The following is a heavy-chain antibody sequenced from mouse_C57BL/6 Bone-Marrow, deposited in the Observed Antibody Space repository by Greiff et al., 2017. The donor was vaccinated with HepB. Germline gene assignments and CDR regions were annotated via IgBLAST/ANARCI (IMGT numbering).Heavy chain of an antibody. Sequence: EVMLVESGGGLVQPGGSLKLSCAASGFTFSDYYMYWVRQTPEKRLEWVAYISNGGGSTYYPDTVKGRFTISRDNAKNTLYLQMIRLKSEDTAMYYCARERVITTVVATRWYFDVWGTGTTVTVSS. CDR1: GFTFSDYY. D-gene: IGHD1-1*01. J-gene: IGHJ1*03. V-gene: IGHV5-12*01. CDR2: ISNGGGST. CDR3: ARERVITTVVATRWYFDV.